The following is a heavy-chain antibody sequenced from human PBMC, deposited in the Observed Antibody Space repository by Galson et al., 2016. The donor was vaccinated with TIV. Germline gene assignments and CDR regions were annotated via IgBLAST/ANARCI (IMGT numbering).Heavy chain of an antibody. CDR1: GFTFGSYG. CDR2: ISYDGYEK. Sequence: SLRLSCAASGFTFGSYGMHWVRQAPGKGLEWVTYISYDGYEKNYAESVKGRFTISRDNSKNTLFLQMNSLRAEDTAVYFCAKMDSSGFDYVRRFDFWGQGTLATVSS. V-gene: IGHV3-30*18. D-gene: IGHD3-22*01. CDR3: AKMDSSGFDYVRRFDF. J-gene: IGHJ4*02.